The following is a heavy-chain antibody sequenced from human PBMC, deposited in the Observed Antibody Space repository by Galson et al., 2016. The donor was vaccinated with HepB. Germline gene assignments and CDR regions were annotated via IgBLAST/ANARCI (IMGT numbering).Heavy chain of an antibody. CDR1: GFTFSNYW. D-gene: IGHD4-17*01. CDR3: ATSPTGPTVTSMNH. Sequence: SLRLSCAASGFTFSNYWMHWVRQGPGKGLVWVSFISTSSSFIFYADSVKGRFIVSRDNDRHSVSLQMNSLRAEDTAMYYCATSPTGPTVTSMNHWGPGTLVAVSS. V-gene: IGHV3-21*04. CDR2: ISTSSSFI. J-gene: IGHJ5*02.